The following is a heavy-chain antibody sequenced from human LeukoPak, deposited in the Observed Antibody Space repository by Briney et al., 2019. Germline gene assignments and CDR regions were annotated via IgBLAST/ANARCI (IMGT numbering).Heavy chain of an antibody. D-gene: IGHD3-22*01. CDR3: ARDELYYYDSSGYFSFDY. V-gene: IGHV3-48*01. CDR2: ISSSRSTI. CDR1: GFTFSSYS. J-gene: IGHJ4*02. Sequence: PGGSLRLSCAASGFTFSSYSMNWVRQAPGKGLEWVSYISSSRSTIYYADSVKGRFTISRDNAKNSMYLQMNSLRAEDTAVYYCARDELYYYDSSGYFSFDYWGQGTLVTVSS.